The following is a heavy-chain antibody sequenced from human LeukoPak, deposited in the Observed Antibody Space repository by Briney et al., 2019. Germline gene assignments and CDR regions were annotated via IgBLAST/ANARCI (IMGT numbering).Heavy chain of an antibody. CDR1: GGSISSSSYN. CDR2: IYYSGST. CDR3: ASDCGGDCYGSAFDI. Sequence: SETLSLTCTVSGGSISSSSYNWGWIRQPPGKGLEWIGSIYYSGSTYYNPALKSRVTISVDTSKNQFSLKLSSVTAADKAVYYCASDCGGDCYGSAFDIWGQGTMVTVSS. V-gene: IGHV4-39*01. D-gene: IGHD2-21*02. J-gene: IGHJ3*02.